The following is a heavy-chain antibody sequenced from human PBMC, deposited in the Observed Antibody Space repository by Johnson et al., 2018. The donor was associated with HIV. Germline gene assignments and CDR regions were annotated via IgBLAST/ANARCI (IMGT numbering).Heavy chain of an antibody. Sequence: EVQLVESGGGLVKPGGSLRLSCPVSTFTFTDYYMTWIRQAPGKGLEWVGRIKSQTDGGTTDYAAPVKGRFTISRDDSKNTLYLQMNSLKTEDTSVYYCTTEFGRDSSDANAFAIWGQGTMVTVSS. CDR1: TFTFTDYY. V-gene: IGHV3-15*01. CDR2: IKSQTDGGTT. CDR3: TTEFGRDSSDANAFAI. J-gene: IGHJ3*02. D-gene: IGHD3-22*01.